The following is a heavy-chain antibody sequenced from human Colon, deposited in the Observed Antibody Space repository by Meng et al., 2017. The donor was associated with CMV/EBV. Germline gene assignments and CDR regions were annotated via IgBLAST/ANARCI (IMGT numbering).Heavy chain of an antibody. CDR3: ARVLSGTRYKEGGNYYGMDV. D-gene: IGHD2-2*01. V-gene: IGHV3-53*01. CDR1: GFTVSSNY. J-gene: IGHJ6*02. Sequence: GESLKISCAASGFTVSSNYMSWVRQAPGKGLEWVSVIYSGGSTYYADSVKGRFTISRDNSKNTLYLQMNSLRAEDTAVYYCARVLSGTRYKEGGNYYGMDVWGQGTTVTVSS. CDR2: IYSGGST.